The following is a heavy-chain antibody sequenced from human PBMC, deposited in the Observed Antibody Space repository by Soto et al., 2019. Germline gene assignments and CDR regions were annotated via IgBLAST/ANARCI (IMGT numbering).Heavy chain of an antibody. Sequence: SLRLSCAASGFTFSSYAMHWVRQAPGKGLEWVAVISYDGSNKYYADSVKGRFTISRDNSKNTLYLQMNSLRAEDTAVYYCARDQCGGDCYVNYYGMDVWGQGTTVTVSS. J-gene: IGHJ6*02. D-gene: IGHD2-21*02. CDR3: ARDQCGGDCYVNYYGMDV. CDR1: GFTFSSYA. CDR2: ISYDGSNK. V-gene: IGHV3-30-3*01.